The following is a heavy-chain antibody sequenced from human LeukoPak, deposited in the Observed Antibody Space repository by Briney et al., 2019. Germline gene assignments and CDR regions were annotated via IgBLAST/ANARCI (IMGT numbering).Heavy chain of an antibody. CDR2: IYYSGST. V-gene: IGHV4-39*01. CDR3: ARGMDSSGYSDAFDI. J-gene: IGHJ3*02. Sequence: SETLSLTCTVSGGSISSSSYYWGWIRQPPGKGLEWIGSIYYSGSTYYNPSLKSRVTIPVDTSKNQFSLKLSSVTAADTAVYYCARGMDSSGYSDAFDIWGQGTMVTVSS. CDR1: GGSISSSSYY. D-gene: IGHD3-22*01.